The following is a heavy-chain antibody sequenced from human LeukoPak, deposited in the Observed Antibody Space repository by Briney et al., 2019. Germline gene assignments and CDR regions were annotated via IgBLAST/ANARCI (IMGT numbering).Heavy chain of an antibody. CDR3: ARDPQRGDCSGGSCYPYFDY. CDR2: IIPIFGTA. Sequence: ASVKVSCKASGGTFSSYAISWVRQAPGQGLEWMGGIIPIFGTANYAQKFQGRVTITADESTSTAYMELSSLRSEDTAVYYCARDPQRGDCSGGSCYPYFDYWGQGTLVTVSS. D-gene: IGHD2-15*01. J-gene: IGHJ4*02. V-gene: IGHV1-69*13. CDR1: GGTFSSYA.